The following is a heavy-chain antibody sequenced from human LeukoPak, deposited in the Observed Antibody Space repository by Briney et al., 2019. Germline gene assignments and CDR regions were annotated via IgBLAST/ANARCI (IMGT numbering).Heavy chain of an antibody. D-gene: IGHD2-15*01. CDR2: ISSSGSTI. V-gene: IGHV3-11*04. CDR1: GFTVSSNY. Sequence: PGGSLRLSRAASGFTVSSNYMSWIRQAPGKGLEWVSYISSSGSTIYYADSVKGRFTISRDNAKNSLYLQMNSLRAEDTAVYYCARLTGYCSGGSCTIDYWGQGTLVTVSS. CDR3: ARLTGYCSGGSCTIDY. J-gene: IGHJ4*02.